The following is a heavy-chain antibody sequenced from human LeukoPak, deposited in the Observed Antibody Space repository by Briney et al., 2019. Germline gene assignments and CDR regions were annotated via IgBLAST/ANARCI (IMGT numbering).Heavy chain of an antibody. D-gene: IGHD7-27*01. CDR3: ARVSPGEGRQYYFDY. CDR1: GYTFTSYG. J-gene: IGHJ4*02. CDR2: ISAYNGNT. V-gene: IGHV1-18*01. Sequence: ASVKVSCKASGYTFTSYGISWVRQAPGQGLEWMGWISAYNGNTNYAQKLQGRVTMTTDTSTSTAYMELRSLRSDDTAVYYCARVSPGEGRQYYFDYWGQGTLVTVSS.